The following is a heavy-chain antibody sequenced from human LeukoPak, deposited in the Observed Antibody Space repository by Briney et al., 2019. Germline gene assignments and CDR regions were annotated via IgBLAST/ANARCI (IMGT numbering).Heavy chain of an antibody. D-gene: IGHD2-21*01. CDR2: IIGSGDKI. CDR1: GFTFGSYV. Sequence: GGSLRLSCVASGFTFGSYVMSWVRQAPGKGLEWVSTIIGSGDKIYCADSVKGRFTISRDNSKNTLYLQMNSLRAEDTAVYYCAKGGGEWGQGTLVTVSS. J-gene: IGHJ4*02. CDR3: AKGGGE. V-gene: IGHV3-23*01.